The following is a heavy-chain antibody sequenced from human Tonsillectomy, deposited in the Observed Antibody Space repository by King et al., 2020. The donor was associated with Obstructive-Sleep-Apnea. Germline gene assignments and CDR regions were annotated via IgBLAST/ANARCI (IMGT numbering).Heavy chain of an antibody. CDR2: MNPNSGNT. V-gene: IGHV1-8*01. CDR3: ARGSTREYGDYDEVDY. CDR1: GYTFTSYD. Sequence: VQLVESGAEVKKPGASVKLSCKASGYTFTSYDINWVRQATGQGLEWMGWMNPNSGNTGYAQKFQGRVTMTRNTSISTAYMELSSLRSEDTAVYYCARGSTREYGDYDEVDYWGQGTLVTVSS. D-gene: IGHD4-17*01. J-gene: IGHJ4*02.